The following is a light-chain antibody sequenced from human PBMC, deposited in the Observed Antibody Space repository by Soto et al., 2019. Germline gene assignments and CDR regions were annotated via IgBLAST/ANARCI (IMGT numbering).Light chain of an antibody. V-gene: IGKV1-9*01. CDR1: QDISNY. CDR3: QQLRSSPIT. Sequence: DIQLTQSPSFLSASVGDRVTITCRASQDISNYLVWYQQKPGKAPKVLIYAGSTLQSGVPSKSSGSGSGTEFSLTTSSLQPEDFATYYCQQLRSSPITFGQGTRLEI. J-gene: IGKJ5*01. CDR2: AGS.